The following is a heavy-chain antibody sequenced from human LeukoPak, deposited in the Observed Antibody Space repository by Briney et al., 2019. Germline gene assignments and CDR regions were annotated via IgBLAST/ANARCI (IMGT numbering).Heavy chain of an antibody. CDR1: GYSISSGYY. V-gene: IGHV4-38-2*02. D-gene: IGHD6-13*01. Sequence: SETLSLTCTVSGYSISSGYYWGWIRQPPGNGLDWIGSIYYSGSTYYNPSLKSRVTISVDMSKNQFSLKLSSVTAADTAVYYCAKEKDDGVSDYWGQGTLVTVSS. CDR3: AKEKDDGVSDY. J-gene: IGHJ4*02. CDR2: IYYSGST.